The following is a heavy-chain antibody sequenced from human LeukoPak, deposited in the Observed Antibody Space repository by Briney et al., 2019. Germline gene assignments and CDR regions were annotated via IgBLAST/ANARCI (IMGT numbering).Heavy chain of an antibody. Sequence: PGRSLRLSCAASGFAFNTYAMHWVRQAPGQGLEWVALIWHDGSHKFYSNSVRGQFTISRDNSKNTVSLQMNNLRPEDTAVYYCANTRYQLPGHYWGQGTLVTVSS. D-gene: IGHD2-2*01. CDR2: IWHDGSHK. V-gene: IGHV3-33*06. CDR3: ANTRYQLPGHY. J-gene: IGHJ4*02. CDR1: GFAFNTYA.